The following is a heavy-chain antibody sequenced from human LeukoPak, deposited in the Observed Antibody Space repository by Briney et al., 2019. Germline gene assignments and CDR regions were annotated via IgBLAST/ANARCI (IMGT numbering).Heavy chain of an antibody. J-gene: IGHJ6*02. CDR2: IKRDGSEK. V-gene: IGHV3-7*01. Sequence: GGSLRLSCAASGFTFSSYSMNWVRQAPGKGLEWVANIKRDGSEKYYVDSVKGRFTISRDNAKSSLYLQLNSLRANDTAVYYGLRDKVPATAYSYGMDVWGPGTTFTVSS. CDR1: GFTFSSYS. D-gene: IGHD2-2*01. CDR3: LRDKVPATAYSYGMDV.